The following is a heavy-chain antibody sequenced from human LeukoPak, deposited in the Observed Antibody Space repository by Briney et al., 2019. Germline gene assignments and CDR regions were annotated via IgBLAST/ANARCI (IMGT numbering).Heavy chain of an antibody. D-gene: IGHD3-10*02. CDR2: IRYSETET. V-gene: IGHV3-30*02. Sequence: GGSLRLSCATSRFIFTSYDMHWFRQAPGKGLEWVAFIRYSETETYYADSVKGRFTISRDNSKDTLYLQMNSLRAEATAVYYCAKTPPRYYVKGSYPDYWGQGTLVIVSS. J-gene: IGHJ4*02. CDR1: RFIFTSYD. CDR3: AKTPPRYYVKGSYPDY.